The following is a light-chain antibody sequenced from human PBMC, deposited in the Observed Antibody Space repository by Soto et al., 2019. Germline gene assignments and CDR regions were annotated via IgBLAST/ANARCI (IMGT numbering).Light chain of an antibody. J-gene: IGLJ2*01. CDR3: SSYTSSSTLV. CDR1: SSDVDGYNY. Sequence: QSVLTQPASVSGSPGQSITISCTGTSSDVDGYNYVSWYQQHPGKAPKLMIYDVSNRPSGVSNRFSGSKSGNTASLTISGLQAEDEADYYCSSYTSSSTLVFGGGIQLTVL. CDR2: DVS. V-gene: IGLV2-14*01.